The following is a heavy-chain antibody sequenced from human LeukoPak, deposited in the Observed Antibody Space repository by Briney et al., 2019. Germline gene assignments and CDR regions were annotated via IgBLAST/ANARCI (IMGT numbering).Heavy chain of an antibody. CDR3: AREPTSGREPTSGRPPDY. V-gene: IGHV4-4*07. CDR1: GGSISGYF. J-gene: IGHJ4*02. D-gene: IGHD5-12*01. CDR2: IYSSGSN. Sequence: SETLSLTCTVSGGSISGYFWSWIRQPAGKGLEWIGRIYSSGSNNYNPSLKSRVTMSLDTSKNHLSLNLSSVTAADTAVYYCAREPTSGREPTSGRPPDYWGQGTLVTVSS.